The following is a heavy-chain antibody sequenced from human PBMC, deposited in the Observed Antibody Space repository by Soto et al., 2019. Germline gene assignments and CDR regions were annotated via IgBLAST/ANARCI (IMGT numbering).Heavy chain of an antibody. D-gene: IGHD5-12*01. J-gene: IGHJ4*02. V-gene: IGHV4-39*01. CDR2: IYYSGST. Sequence: PSETLSLTCTVSGGSISSSSYYWGWIRQPPGKGLEWIGSIYYSGSTYYNPSLKSRVTISVDTSKNQFSLKLSFVTSADTAVYYCARGGKARGYYFDYWGQGTLVTVSS. CDR3: ARGGKARGYYFDY. CDR1: GGSISSSSYY.